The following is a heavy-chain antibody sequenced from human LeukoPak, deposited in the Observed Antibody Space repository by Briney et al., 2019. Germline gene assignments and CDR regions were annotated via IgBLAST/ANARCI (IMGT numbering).Heavy chain of an antibody. CDR1: GYTFTSYA. D-gene: IGHD3-10*01. J-gene: IGHJ3*02. Sequence: GASVKVSCKASGYTFTSYAMNWVRQAPGQGLEWMGWINAGNGNTKYSQEFQGRVTITRDTSASTAYMELSSLRSEDMAVYYCARVGTYYYGSGSYGEAFDIWGQGTMVTVSS. V-gene: IGHV1-3*03. CDR2: INAGNGNT. CDR3: ARVGTYYYGSGSYGEAFDI.